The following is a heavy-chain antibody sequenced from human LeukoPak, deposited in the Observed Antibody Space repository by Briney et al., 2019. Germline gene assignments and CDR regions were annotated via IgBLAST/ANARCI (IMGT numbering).Heavy chain of an antibody. J-gene: IGHJ4*02. CDR2: IIPIFGTA. CDR3: ARAHSGSSFDY. V-gene: IGHV1-69*01. D-gene: IGHD1-26*01. CDR1: GGTFSSYA. Sequence: ASVKVSCKASGGTFSSYAISWVRQAPGKGLEWMGGIIPIFGTANYAQRFYGRVTNNADGSTSEATMDASSLRSEGTDVCFFARAHSGSSFDYWGQGTLGTVSS.